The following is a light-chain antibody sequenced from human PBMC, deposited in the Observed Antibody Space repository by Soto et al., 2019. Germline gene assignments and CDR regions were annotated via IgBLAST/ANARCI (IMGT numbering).Light chain of an antibody. CDR2: GAS. J-gene: IGKJ3*01. V-gene: IGKV3-20*01. CDR3: QKYDRSPFT. Sequence: EIVLTQSPGTLSLSPGERATLSCRASQSVSSSYLAWYQQKPGQAPRLLIYGASSRATCIPDRFSGSGSGTAFTLTISRLEPENYAIYYCQKYDRSPFTFGPGTKVDIK. CDR1: QSVSSSY.